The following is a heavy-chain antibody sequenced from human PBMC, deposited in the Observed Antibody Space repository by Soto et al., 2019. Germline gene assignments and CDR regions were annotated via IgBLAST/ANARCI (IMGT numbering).Heavy chain of an antibody. V-gene: IGHV3-9*01. J-gene: IGHJ3*02. CDR1: GFTFDDYA. Sequence: GGSLRLSCTASGFTFDDYAMHWVRQAPGKGLEWVSGISWNSGSIGYADSVKGRFTISRDNAKNSLYLQMNSLRAEDTAVYYCAKMRSAWGSLDAFDIWGQGTMVTVAS. CDR2: ISWNSGSI. CDR3: AKMRSAWGSLDAFDI. D-gene: IGHD7-27*01.